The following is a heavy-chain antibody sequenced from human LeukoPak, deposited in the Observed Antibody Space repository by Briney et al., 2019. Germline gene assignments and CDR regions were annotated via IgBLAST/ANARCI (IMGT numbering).Heavy chain of an antibody. CDR3: AKLFTA. CDR2: IWYDGSNK. CDR1: GFTFSSYA. V-gene: IGHV3-33*06. Sequence: GGSLRLSCAASGFTFSSYAMSWVRQAPGKGLEWVAVIWYDGSNKYYADSVKGRFTISRDNSKNTLYLQMNSLRAEDTAVYYCAKLFTAWGQGTLVTVSS. J-gene: IGHJ5*02.